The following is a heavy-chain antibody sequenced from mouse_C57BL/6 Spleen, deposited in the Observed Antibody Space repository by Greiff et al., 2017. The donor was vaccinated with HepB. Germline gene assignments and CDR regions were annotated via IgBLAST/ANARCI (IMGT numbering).Heavy chain of an antibody. J-gene: IGHJ3*01. CDR1: GYAFSSSW. D-gene: IGHD3-2*02. CDR3: ARGRKNSSGSFAY. CDR2: IYPGDGDT. V-gene: IGHV1-82*01. Sequence: QVQLKESGPELVKPGASVKISCKASGYAFSSSWMNWVKQRPGKGLEWIGRIYPGDGDTNYNGKFKGKATLTADKSSSTAYMPLSSLTSEDSAVYFCARGRKNSSGSFAYWGQGTLVTVSA.